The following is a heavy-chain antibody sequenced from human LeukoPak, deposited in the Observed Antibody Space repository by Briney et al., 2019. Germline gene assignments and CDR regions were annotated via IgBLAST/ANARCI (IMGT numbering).Heavy chain of an antibody. J-gene: IGHJ6*03. V-gene: IGHV3-11*01. CDR3: ASAGGARRGYSYGHYYYYMDV. D-gene: IGHD5-18*01. Sequence: GGSLRLSCAASGFTFSDYYMSWIRQAPGKGLEWVSYISSSGSTIYYADSVKGRFTISRDNAKNSLYLQMNSLRAEDTAVYYCASAGGARRGYSYGHYYYYMDVWGKGTTVTVSS. CDR2: ISSSGSTI. CDR1: GFTFSDYY.